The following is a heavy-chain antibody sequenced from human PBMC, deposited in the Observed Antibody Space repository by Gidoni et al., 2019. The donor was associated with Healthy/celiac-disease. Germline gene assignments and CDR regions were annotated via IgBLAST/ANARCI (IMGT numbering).Heavy chain of an antibody. Sequence: EVQLVESGGGLVKPGGSLRLSCAASGFTFSSYSMNWVRQAPGKGLEWVSSISSSSSYIYYADSVKGRFTISRDNAKNSLYLQMNSLRAEDTAVYYCASSGGGYYPESDAFDIWGQGTMVTVSS. J-gene: IGHJ3*02. CDR2: ISSSSSYI. CDR3: ASSGGGYYPESDAFDI. V-gene: IGHV3-21*01. D-gene: IGHD3-22*01. CDR1: GFTFSSYS.